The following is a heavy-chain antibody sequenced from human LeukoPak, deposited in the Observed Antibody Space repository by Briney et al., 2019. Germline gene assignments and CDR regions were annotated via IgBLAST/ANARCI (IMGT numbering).Heavy chain of an antibody. D-gene: IGHD2-2*01. CDR2: IGISSGNT. Sequence: GGSLRLSCAASGFTFSSYSMNWVRQAPGKGLEWISFIGISSGNTKYADSVKGRFTISGDKAKNSVYLQMNSLRVEDTAVYYCARDTKYAFDNWGQGTLVTVSS. CDR3: ARDTKYAFDN. CDR1: GFTFSSYS. J-gene: IGHJ4*02. V-gene: IGHV3-48*01.